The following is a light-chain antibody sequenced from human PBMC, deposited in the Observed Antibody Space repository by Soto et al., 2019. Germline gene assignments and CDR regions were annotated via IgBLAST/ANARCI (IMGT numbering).Light chain of an antibody. J-gene: IGKJ5*01. CDR3: QHYHGWPIT. V-gene: IGKV3-15*01. CDR2: GAS. CDR1: QSVSSK. Sequence: EVLMTQSPATLSVSPGERATLSCRASQSVSSKLAWYQQKPGQAPRLLIYGASTRATGIPARFSGSGSGTEFTLSINSLQSEDFAVYYCQHYHGWPITFGQGTRLEIK.